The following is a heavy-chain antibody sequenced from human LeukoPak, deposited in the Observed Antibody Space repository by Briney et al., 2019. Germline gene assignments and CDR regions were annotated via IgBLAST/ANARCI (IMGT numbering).Heavy chain of an antibody. D-gene: IGHD2-21*02. Sequence: GGPLRLSCAASGFTFIAYGMQWVRHAPGKGVVWGSRINNDGSTTGYSASVKGRFTISRDNAKNTLYLQVNSLRAEDTGVYYCARELPREVTLDYWGQGTLVTVSS. CDR2: INNDGSTT. J-gene: IGHJ4*02. V-gene: IGHV3-74*01. CDR1: GFTFIAYG. CDR3: ARELPREVTLDY.